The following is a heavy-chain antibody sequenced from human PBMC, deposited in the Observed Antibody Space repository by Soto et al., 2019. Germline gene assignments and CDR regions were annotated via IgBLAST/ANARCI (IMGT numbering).Heavy chain of an antibody. J-gene: IGHJ4*02. D-gene: IGHD3-22*01. V-gene: IGHV3-23*01. CDR2: ISGSGGST. CDR1: GFTFSSYA. CDR3: AKDLYPLYYYDSSGYYLLNEKAGPFDY. Sequence: PGGSLRLSCAASGFTFSSYAMSWVRQAPGKGLEWVSAISGSGGSTYYADSVKGRFTISRDNSKNTLYLQMNSLRAEDTAVYYCAKDLYPLYYYDSSGYYLLNEKAGPFDYWGQGTLVTVSS.